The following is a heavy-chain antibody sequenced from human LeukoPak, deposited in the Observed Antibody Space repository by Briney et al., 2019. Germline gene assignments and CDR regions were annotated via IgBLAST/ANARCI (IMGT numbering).Heavy chain of an antibody. CDR1: GFTFSNYA. D-gene: IGHD6-13*01. J-gene: IGHJ5*01. V-gene: IGHV3-23*01. Sequence: GGSLRLSCAAYGFTFSNYAMNWVRQAPGKGPEWVSAISSSGGRTFYAPSVEGRFTVSRDNSKSTLYLQMSSLRAEDTAVYSCAKVLSQGYPNSWTNWFDSWGQGALVTVSS. CDR2: ISSSGGRT. CDR3: AKVLSQGYPNSWTNWFDS.